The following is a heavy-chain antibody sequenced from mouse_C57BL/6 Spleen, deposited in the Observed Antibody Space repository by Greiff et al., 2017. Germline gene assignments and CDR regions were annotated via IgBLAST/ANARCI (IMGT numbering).Heavy chain of an antibody. J-gene: IGHJ4*01. CDR2: ILPGSGST. Sequence: VKLQESGAELMKPGASVKLSCKATGYTFTGYWIEWVKQRPGHGLEWIGEILPGSGSTNYNEKFKGKGTVTADTSSNTAYMQLGSLTTEDSAIDYCARVYYGYDRALAMDYWGQGTSVTVSS. CDR1: GYTFTGYW. CDR3: ARVYYGYDRALAMDY. D-gene: IGHD2-2*01. V-gene: IGHV1-9*01.